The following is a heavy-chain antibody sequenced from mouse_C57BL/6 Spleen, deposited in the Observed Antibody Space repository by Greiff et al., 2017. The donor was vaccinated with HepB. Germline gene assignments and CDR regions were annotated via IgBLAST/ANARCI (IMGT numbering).Heavy chain of an antibody. CDR3: ARHQGGNWFAY. J-gene: IGHJ3*01. CDR2: ISSGGSYT. CDR1: GFTFSSYG. V-gene: IGHV5-6*01. Sequence: EVQGVESGGDLVKPGGSLKLSCAASGFTFSSYGMSWVRQTPDKRLEWVATISSGGSYTYYPDSVKGRFTISRDNARNTLYLQMSSLKSEDTAMYYCARHQGGNWFAYWGQGTLVTVSA.